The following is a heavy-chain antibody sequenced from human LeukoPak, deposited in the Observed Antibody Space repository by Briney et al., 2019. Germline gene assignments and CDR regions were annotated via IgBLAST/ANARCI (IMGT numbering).Heavy chain of an antibody. CDR2: IKQDGSEK. CDR3: AADRTTLVSFDI. J-gene: IGHJ3*02. V-gene: IGHV3-7*03. D-gene: IGHD2-2*01. Sequence: GSLRLSCAASGFTFSSYWMSWVRQAPGKGLEWAANIKQDGSEKYYVDSVKGRFTISRDNAKNSLYLQMNSLRSEDTAVYYCAADRTTLVSFDIWGQGTMVTVSS. CDR1: GFTFSSYW.